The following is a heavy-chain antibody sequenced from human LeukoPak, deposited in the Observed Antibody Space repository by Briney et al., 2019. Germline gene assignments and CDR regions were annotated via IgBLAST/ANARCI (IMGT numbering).Heavy chain of an antibody. V-gene: IGHV4-34*01. Sequence: SETLSLTCAVYGGSFSGYYWSWIRQPPGKGLEWIGEIYHSGNTNYNPSLKSRVTISVDKSKNQFSLRLSSLTAADTAVYYCAGRGPKGVDYWGQGTLVTVSS. CDR1: GGSFSGYY. D-gene: IGHD3-10*01. J-gene: IGHJ4*02. CDR3: AGRGPKGVDY. CDR2: IYHSGNT.